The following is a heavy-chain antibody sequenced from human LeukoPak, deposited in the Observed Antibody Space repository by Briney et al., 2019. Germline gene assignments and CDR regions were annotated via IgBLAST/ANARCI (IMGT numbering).Heavy chain of an antibody. CDR1: GFTFSSDW. V-gene: IGHV3-7*01. CDR2: IKQDGSEK. Sequence: GGSLRLSCAASGFTFSSDWMSWVRQAPGKGLEWVANIKQDGSEKYYVDSVRGRFTITRDNAKSSLYLQMDSLRAEDTAVYYCARDPLRYLRVGHYDYWGQGTLVAVSS. CDR3: ARDPLRYLRVGHYDY. D-gene: IGHD3-9*01. J-gene: IGHJ4*02.